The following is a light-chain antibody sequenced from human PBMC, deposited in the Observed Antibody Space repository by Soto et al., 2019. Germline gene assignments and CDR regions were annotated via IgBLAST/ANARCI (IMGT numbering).Light chain of an antibody. CDR1: TSDVGSYDL. CDR2: EVS. Sequence: QSALTQPASVSGSPGQSITISCTGTTSDVGSYDLVSWYQHHPGKAPKLLIYEVSKRPSGVSDRFSGSKSGNTASLTISGLQTEDEADYYCCSFAGSSNLYVFGTETKLPVL. CDR3: CSFAGSSNLYV. J-gene: IGLJ1*01. V-gene: IGLV2-23*02.